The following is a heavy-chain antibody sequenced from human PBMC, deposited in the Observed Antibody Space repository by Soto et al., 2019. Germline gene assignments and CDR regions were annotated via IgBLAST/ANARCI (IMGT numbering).Heavy chain of an antibody. Sequence: GASVKVSCKASGGTFSSYAISWVRQAPGQGLEWMGGIIPIFGTANYAQKFQGRVTITADESTSTAYMELSSLRSEDTAVYYCARVDPYSSSEYGMDVWGQGTTVTVSS. J-gene: IGHJ6*02. CDR2: IIPIFGTA. CDR1: GGTFSSYA. D-gene: IGHD6-13*01. CDR3: ARVDPYSSSEYGMDV. V-gene: IGHV1-69*13.